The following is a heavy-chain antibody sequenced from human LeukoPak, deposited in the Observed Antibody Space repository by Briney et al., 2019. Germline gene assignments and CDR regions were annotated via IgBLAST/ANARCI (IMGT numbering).Heavy chain of an antibody. V-gene: IGHV3-74*01. D-gene: IGHD6-13*01. CDR1: GFAFSNYW. Sequence: AGGSLRLSCAASGFAFSNYWKHWVRHAPGKGLVWVSRINTDGSSTSYVDSVKGRFTISRDNAKNTLYLQMNSLRAEDTAVYYCARDGGSSWYFDYWGQGTLVTVSS. J-gene: IGHJ4*02. CDR2: INTDGSST. CDR3: ARDGGSSWYFDY.